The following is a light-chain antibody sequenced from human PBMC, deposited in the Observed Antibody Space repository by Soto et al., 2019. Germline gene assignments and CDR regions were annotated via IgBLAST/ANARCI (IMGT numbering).Light chain of an antibody. J-gene: IGKJ3*01. Sequence: ELVLTQSPDTLSLSPGERATLSCRASQRVSSDFLVRYQQKPGQAPRLLIYGASSRATGIPDRFSGGGSGTDFILSISRLEPEDFAVYYCQHYDNSPPSVTFGPGTKVDIK. V-gene: IGKV3-20*01. CDR1: QRVSSDF. CDR2: GAS. CDR3: QHYDNSPPSVT.